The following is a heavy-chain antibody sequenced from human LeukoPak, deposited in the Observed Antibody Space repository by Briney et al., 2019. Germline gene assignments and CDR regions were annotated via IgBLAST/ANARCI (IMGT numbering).Heavy chain of an antibody. CDR3: ARGRLPYYYGSGSYYNEGVPGDY. CDR2: INPSGGST. D-gene: IGHD3-10*01. V-gene: IGHV1-46*01. Sequence: ASVTVSCKASGYTLTSYYMHWVRQAPGQGLEWMGIINPSGGSTSYAQKFQGRVTMTGDTSTSTVYMELNSLRSEDTAVYYCARGRLPYYYGSGSYYNEGVPGDYWGQGTLVTVSS. CDR1: GYTLTSYY. J-gene: IGHJ4*02.